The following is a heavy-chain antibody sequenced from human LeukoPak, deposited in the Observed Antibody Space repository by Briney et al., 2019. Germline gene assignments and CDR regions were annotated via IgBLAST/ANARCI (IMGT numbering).Heavy chain of an antibody. CDR3: AKAMGYCSSTSCYTSPDY. CDR2: ISDSSRNR. CDR1: GFTFSRYS. D-gene: IGHD2-2*02. J-gene: IGHJ4*02. Sequence: GGSLRLSCVASGFTFSRYSLNWVRQAPGKGLEWVSYISDSSRNRYYADSVKGRFTISRDNSKNTLYLQMNSLRAEDTAVYYCAKAMGYCSSTSCYTSPDYWGQGTLVTVSS. V-gene: IGHV3-21*04.